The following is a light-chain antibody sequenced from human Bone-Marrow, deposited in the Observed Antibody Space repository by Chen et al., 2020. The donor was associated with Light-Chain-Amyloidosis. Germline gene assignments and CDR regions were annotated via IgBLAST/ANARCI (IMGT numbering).Light chain of an antibody. Sequence: SFVLTPPPSVSVAPGKPHWITCGANNIGIKSVHWYQQKPGQAPVLVIYYNNARPSGIPERFSGSNSGNTATLTVSRVEAGDEADYYCQVWDSDTDHHVVFGGGTKLTVL. CDR3: QVWDSDTDHHVV. J-gene: IGLJ2*01. V-gene: IGLV3-21*04. CDR2: YNN. CDR1: NIGIKS.